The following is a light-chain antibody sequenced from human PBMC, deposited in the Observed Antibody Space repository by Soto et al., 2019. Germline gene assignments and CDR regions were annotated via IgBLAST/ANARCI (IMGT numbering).Light chain of an antibody. Sequence: EIVLTQSPGTLALSPGERATISCRASQSVSSSYLAWYQQKPGQAPRLLIYAASSRAAGIPDRFSGIGSGIDFTLTLSRLEPEDFAVYYCQQSSSSSGWTFGQGTKVEIK. CDR2: AAS. CDR3: QQSSSSSGWT. V-gene: IGKV3-20*01. J-gene: IGKJ1*01. CDR1: QSVSSSY.